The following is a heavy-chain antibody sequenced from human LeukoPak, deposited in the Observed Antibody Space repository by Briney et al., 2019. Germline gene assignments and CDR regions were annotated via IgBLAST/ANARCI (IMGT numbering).Heavy chain of an antibody. CDR2: INPNSGGT. Sequence: GASVKVSCKASGYTFTGYYMHWVRQAPGQGLEWMGWINPNSGGTNYAQKFQGRVTMTRDASISTAYMELSRLRSDDTAVYYCARGNSGSYLYYFDYWGQGTLVTVSS. D-gene: IGHD1-26*01. V-gene: IGHV1-2*02. CDR1: GYTFTGYY. J-gene: IGHJ4*02. CDR3: ARGNSGSYLYYFDY.